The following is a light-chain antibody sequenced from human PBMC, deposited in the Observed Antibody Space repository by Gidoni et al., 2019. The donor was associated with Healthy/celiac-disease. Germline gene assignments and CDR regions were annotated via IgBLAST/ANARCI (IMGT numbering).Light chain of an antibody. Sequence: EIVLTQSPATLSLSPGERATLSCRASQSVSSYLAWYKQKPGQAPRLLIYDASNRATGIPARFSGSGSVTDFTLTISSLEPEDFAVYYCQQRSNWPITFXXXTRLEIK. CDR1: QSVSSY. J-gene: IGKJ5*01. CDR3: QQRSNWPIT. V-gene: IGKV3-11*01. CDR2: DAS.